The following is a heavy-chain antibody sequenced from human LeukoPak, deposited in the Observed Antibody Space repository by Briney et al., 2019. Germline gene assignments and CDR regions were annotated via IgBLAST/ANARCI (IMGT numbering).Heavy chain of an antibody. CDR1: GFTFSSYA. Sequence: GGSLRPSCAASGFTFSSYAMSWVRQAPGKGLEWVSGISWNSGSIGYADSVKGRFTISRDNAKNSLYLQMNSLRAEGTALYYCASVRAEYFQHWGQGTLVTVSS. J-gene: IGHJ1*01. CDR3: ASVRAEYFQH. CDR2: ISWNSGSI. D-gene: IGHD3-10*01. V-gene: IGHV3-9*01.